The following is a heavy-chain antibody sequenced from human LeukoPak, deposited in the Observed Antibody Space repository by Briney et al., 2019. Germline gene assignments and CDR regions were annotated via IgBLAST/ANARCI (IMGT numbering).Heavy chain of an antibody. V-gene: IGHV3-48*03. J-gene: IGHJ4*02. Sequence: GGSLRLSCAASGFTFSSYEMNWVRQAPGKGLEWVSYISSSGSTIYYADSVKGRFTISRDNVKNSLYLQMNSLRAEDTAVYYCARGRLQYFYWGQGTLVTVSS. CDR2: ISSSGSTI. D-gene: IGHD4-11*01. CDR3: ARGRLQYFY. CDR1: GFTFSSYE.